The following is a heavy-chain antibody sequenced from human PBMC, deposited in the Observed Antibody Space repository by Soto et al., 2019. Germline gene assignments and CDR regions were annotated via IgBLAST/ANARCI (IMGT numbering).Heavy chain of an antibody. J-gene: IGHJ4*02. CDR1: GFTFSTYV. D-gene: IGHD1-26*01. CDR2: ISGSGRST. Sequence: GGSLRLSCAASGFTFSTYVMSWVRQAPGKGLEWVSTISGSGRSTYYADSVKGRFTISRDNSRNTLYLQMNSLRAEDTAVHYCAKLVGTTRADYFDYWGQGTLVTVSS. CDR3: AKLVGTTRADYFDY. V-gene: IGHV3-23*01.